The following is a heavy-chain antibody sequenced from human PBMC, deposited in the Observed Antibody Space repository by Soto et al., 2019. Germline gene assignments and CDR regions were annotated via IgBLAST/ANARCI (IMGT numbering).Heavy chain of an antibody. CDR1: GFTFTDSA. D-gene: IGHD2-21*01. V-gene: IGHV3-73*02. J-gene: IGHJ4*02. Sequence: EVQLVESGGGLVQPGGSLKLSCAASGFTFTDSAIHWVRQASGKGPEWVGRIRNKVNTYATAYAASVKGRFTISRDDAPGTTYLQMNSLTTEDTAVYYCSRRRDWTATDPLDYWGQGTLVTVSS. CDR2: IRNKVNTYAT. CDR3: SRRRDWTATDPLDY.